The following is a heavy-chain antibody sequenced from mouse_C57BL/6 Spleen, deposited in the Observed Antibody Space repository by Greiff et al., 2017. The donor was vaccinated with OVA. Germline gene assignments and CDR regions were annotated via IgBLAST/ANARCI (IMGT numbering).Heavy chain of an antibody. CDR3: ARGGGDYDGDY. V-gene: IGHV1-26*01. CDR1: GYTFTDYY. CDR2: INPNNGGT. D-gene: IGHD2-4*01. Sequence: VQLQQSGPELVKPGASVKISCKASGYTFTDYYMNWVKQSHGKSLEWIGDINPNNGGTSYNQKFKGKATLTVDKSSSTAYMELRSLTSEGSAGYYCARGGGDYDGDYWGQGTTLTVSS. J-gene: IGHJ2*01.